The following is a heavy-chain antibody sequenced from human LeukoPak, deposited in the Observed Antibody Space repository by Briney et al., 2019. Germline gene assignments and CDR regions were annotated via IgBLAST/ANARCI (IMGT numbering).Heavy chain of an antibody. CDR2: IRGSGGTA. CDR3: AKSGSSSWDWFDP. D-gene: IGHD2-2*01. J-gene: IGHJ5*02. CDR1: GFTFSSYA. Sequence: GESLRLSCAASGFTFSSYAMSWVRQAPGKGLEWVSTIRGSGGTAYYADSVRGRFTISRDNSKNRVHLQMNSLRAEDTAVYYCAKSGSSSWDWFDPWGQGTLVTVSS. V-gene: IGHV3-23*01.